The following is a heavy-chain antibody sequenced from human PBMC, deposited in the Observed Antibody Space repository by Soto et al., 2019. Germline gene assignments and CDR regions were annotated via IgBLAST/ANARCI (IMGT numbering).Heavy chain of an antibody. CDR3: VKGEYYYDSSGYYPFDY. D-gene: IGHD3-22*01. Sequence: GGSLRLSCAASGFTVSTYHMSWVRQAPGKGLEWVSVIYSGGSTHYADSVKGRFTISRDNSKNTQYLQMSSLRADDTAVYYCVKGEYYYDSSGYYPFDYWGQGTLVTVSS. CDR1: GFTVSTYH. V-gene: IGHV3-66*01. CDR2: IYSGGST. J-gene: IGHJ4*02.